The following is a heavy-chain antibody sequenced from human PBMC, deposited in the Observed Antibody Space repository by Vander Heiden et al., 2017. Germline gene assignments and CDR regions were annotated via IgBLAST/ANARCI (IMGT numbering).Heavy chain of an antibody. CDR1: GFTFSSYA. V-gene: IGHV3-23*01. CDR2: ISGSGGST. D-gene: IGHD2-15*01. CDR3: AKAYCSGGTCYPDY. J-gene: IGHJ4*02. Sequence: EVQLLESGGGLVQPGGSLRLSCAASGFTFSSYAMSWVRQTQGKGLEWVSAISGSGGSTYYADSVRGRFTISRDNSKDTLYLQMNSLRAEDTAVYYCAKAYCSGGTCYPDYWGQGTLVTVSS.